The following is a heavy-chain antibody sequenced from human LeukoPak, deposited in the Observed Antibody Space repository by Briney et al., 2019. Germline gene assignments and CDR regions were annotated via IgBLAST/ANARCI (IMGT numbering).Heavy chain of an antibody. CDR1: GFTFSSYA. Sequence: GGSLRLSCAASGFTFSSYAMSWVRQAPGKGLEWVSAISGSGGSTYYADSVKGRFTISRDNSKNTLYLQMNSLRAEDTAVYYCAKDPKRWTMIVGLYFQHWGQGTLVTVSS. CDR2: ISGSGGST. CDR3: AKDPKRWTMIVGLYFQH. V-gene: IGHV3-23*01. J-gene: IGHJ1*01. D-gene: IGHD3-22*01.